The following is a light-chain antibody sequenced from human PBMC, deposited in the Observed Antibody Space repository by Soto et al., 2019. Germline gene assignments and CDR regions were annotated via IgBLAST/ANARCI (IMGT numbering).Light chain of an antibody. CDR2: DAS. CDR1: QRVSNSY. V-gene: IGKV3-20*01. Sequence: EIVLTQSPGTLSQSPGDRATLSCRASQRVSNSYLAWYQQKPGQAPRLLIYDASTRAAGVPDRVTGGGSGTDFTLTINALEPEDFALYFCQQYERPPFAFGQGTRLEI. J-gene: IGKJ2*01. CDR3: QQYERPPFA.